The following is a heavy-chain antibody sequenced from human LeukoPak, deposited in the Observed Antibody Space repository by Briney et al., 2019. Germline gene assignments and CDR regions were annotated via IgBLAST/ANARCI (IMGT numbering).Heavy chain of an antibody. J-gene: IGHJ5*02. D-gene: IGHD6-13*01. CDR2: IIPIFGTA. Sequence: AAPVKVSCKASGGIFSSYAISWVRQAPGQGLEWMGGIIPIFGTANYAQKFQGRVTITADESTSTAYMELSSLRSEDTAVYYCAREMAYIAAPFDPWGQGTLVTVSS. CDR1: GGIFSSYA. V-gene: IGHV1-69*13. CDR3: AREMAYIAAPFDP.